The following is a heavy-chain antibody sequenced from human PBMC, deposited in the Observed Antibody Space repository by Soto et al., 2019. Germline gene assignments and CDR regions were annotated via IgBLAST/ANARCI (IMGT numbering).Heavy chain of an antibody. V-gene: IGHV4-34*01. CDR3: AREGRVVPAALDY. Sequence: SETLSLTCAVYGGSFSGYYCSWIRQPPGKGLEWIGEINHSGSTNYNPSLKSRVTISVDTSKNQFSLKLSSVTAADTAVHYCAREGRVVPAALDYWGQGTLVTVSS. J-gene: IGHJ4*02. CDR1: GGSFSGYY. CDR2: INHSGST. D-gene: IGHD2-2*01.